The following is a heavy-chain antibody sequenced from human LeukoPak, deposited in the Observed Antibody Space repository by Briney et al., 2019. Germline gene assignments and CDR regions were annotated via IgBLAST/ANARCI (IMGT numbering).Heavy chain of an antibody. CDR3: APMDSSGWYDG. CDR2: IYYSGST. V-gene: IGHV4-59*08. D-gene: IGHD6-19*01. J-gene: IGHJ4*02. CDR1: GGSISSYY. Sequence: SETLSLTCTVSGGSISSYYWGWIRQPPGKGLEWGGYIYYSGSTNYNPSLKSRATISVDTSKNQFSLKLSSVTAADTAVYYCAPMDSSGWYDGWAQETLVTVSS.